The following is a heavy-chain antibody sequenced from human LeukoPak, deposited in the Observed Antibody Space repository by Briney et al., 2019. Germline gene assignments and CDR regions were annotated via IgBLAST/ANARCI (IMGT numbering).Heavy chain of an antibody. CDR1: GGSISTYY. CDR3: ARLTYSTSWYYFDF. J-gene: IGHJ4*02. CDR2: VHSSGST. V-gene: IGHV4-59*01. D-gene: IGHD6-13*01. Sequence: SETLSLTCTISGGSISTYYWSWIRQPPGKGLEWIGYVHSSGSTDYNPSLKSRVTISLDTSQNQFSLNVTSITTADTAVYYCARLTYSTSWYYFDFWGQGTLVTVSS.